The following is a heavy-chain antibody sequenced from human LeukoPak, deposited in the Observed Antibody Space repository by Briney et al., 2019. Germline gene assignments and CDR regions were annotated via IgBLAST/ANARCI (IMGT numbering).Heavy chain of an antibody. Sequence: SGTLSLTCDVYGGSISSRNWWSWVRQPPGKGLEWIGDIYHSGSTNYNPSLKSRVTISIDKTKNQFSLRVSSVTAADTAVYYCARDRGDYIFDYWGQGTLVTVSS. V-gene: IGHV4-4*02. CDR3: ARDRGDYIFDY. D-gene: IGHD4-17*01. J-gene: IGHJ4*02. CDR1: GGSISSRNW. CDR2: IYHSGST.